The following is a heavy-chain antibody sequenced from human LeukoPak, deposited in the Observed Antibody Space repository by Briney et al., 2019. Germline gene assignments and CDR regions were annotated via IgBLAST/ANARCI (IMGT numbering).Heavy chain of an antibody. CDR1: GGSITSSGYY. J-gene: IGHJ4*02. V-gene: IGHV4-39*01. CDR2: IYYSGDT. CDR3: ARRRHSSSWRDY. D-gene: IGHD6-13*01. Sequence: PSETLSLTCTVSGGSITSSGYYWGWVRPPPGKGLEWIGNIYYSGDTYYTPSLTSRVTLPVDTSKNQFSLRLSSVTAADTAVYYCARRRHSSSWRDYWGQGTLVTVSS.